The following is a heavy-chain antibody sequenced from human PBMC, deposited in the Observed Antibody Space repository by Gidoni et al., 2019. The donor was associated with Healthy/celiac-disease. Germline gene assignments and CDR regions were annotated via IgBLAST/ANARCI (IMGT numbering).Heavy chain of an antibody. Sequence: EVQLVESGGGLVQPGGSLRLSCAASGFTFSSYEMNWVRQAPGKGLEWVSYISSSGSTIYYADSVKGRFTISRDNAKNSLYLQMNSLRAEDTAVYYCASGRSSGWYSRGASYYFDYWGQGTLVTVSS. D-gene: IGHD6-19*01. J-gene: IGHJ4*02. CDR3: ASGRSSGWYSRGASYYFDY. CDR2: ISSSGSTI. CDR1: GFTFSSYE. V-gene: IGHV3-48*03.